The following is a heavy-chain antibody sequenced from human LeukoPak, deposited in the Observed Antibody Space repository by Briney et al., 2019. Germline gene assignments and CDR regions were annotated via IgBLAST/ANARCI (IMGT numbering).Heavy chain of an antibody. CDR2: ISSTSSYI. V-gene: IGHV3-21*06. D-gene: IGHD3-10*01. Sequence: GGSLKHSCAASGFTFSNYNFYWVRQAPGKGLEWVSSISSTSSYIYYADSVKGRFTISRDNAKNSLYLQMNSLRAEDTAVYYCARALWSGPVYYGMDVWGQGTTVTVSS. CDR3: ARALWSGPVYYGMDV. J-gene: IGHJ6*02. CDR1: GFTFSNYN.